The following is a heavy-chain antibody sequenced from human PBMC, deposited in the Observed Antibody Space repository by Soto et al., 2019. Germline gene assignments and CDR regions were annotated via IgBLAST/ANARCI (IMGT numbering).Heavy chain of an antibody. V-gene: IGHV3-30*18. CDR1: GFSFSSYG. D-gene: IGHD3-16*01. CDR3: AKEGGTLGTSASYGFDY. Sequence: QVQLVESGGGVVQPGGSLRLSCAASGFSFSSYGIHWVRQAPGKGLEWVAVISNEGSIQYYADSVKGRFTISRDNSENTVLLQMNSLRGEDTAVYYCAKEGGTLGTSASYGFDYWGQGSRVTVSS. CDR2: ISNEGSIQ. J-gene: IGHJ4*02.